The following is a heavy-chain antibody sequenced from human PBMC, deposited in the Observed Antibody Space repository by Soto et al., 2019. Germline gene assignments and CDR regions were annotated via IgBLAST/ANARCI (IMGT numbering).Heavy chain of an antibody. CDR3: PGEGGTGGLAGFDP. Sequence: QVQLLQSGAEVKKPGASVKVSCKASGYTFASYYIYWVRQAPGQGLEWVGLINPTGGNTDYAQASQGRITLPSATPPGTAYMELTGLPPKATAIYSFPGEGGTGGLAGFDPGGQGTLVIVSS. J-gene: IGHJ5*02. V-gene: IGHV1-46*03. D-gene: IGHD7-27*01. CDR1: GYTFASYY. CDR2: INPTGGNT.